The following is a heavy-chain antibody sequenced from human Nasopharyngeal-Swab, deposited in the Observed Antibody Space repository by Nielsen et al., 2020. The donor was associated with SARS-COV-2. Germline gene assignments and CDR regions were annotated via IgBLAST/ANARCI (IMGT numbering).Heavy chain of an antibody. Sequence: SETLSLTCTVSGGSISSGGYYWSWIRQHPGKGLEWIGYIYYSGSTYYNPSLKSRVTISVDTSKNQFSLKLSSVTAADTAVYYCARVRRELPNFDYWGQGTLVTVSS. CDR1: GGSISSGGYY. CDR2: IYYSGST. D-gene: IGHD1-26*01. V-gene: IGHV4-30-4*08. CDR3: ARVRRELPNFDY. J-gene: IGHJ4*02.